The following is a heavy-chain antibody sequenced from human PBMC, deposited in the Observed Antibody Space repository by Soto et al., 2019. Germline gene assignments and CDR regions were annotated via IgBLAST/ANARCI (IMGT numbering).Heavy chain of an antibody. J-gene: IGHJ5*02. CDR2: IYYSGST. Sequence: SETLSLTCTVSGGSISSGGYYWSWIRQHPGKGLEWIGYIYYSGSTYYNPSLKSRVTISVDTSKNQFSLKLSSVTAADTAVYYCARDQGGYCSSTSCRVMGRSRCFDPWGQGTLVTVSS. D-gene: IGHD2-2*01. V-gene: IGHV4-31*03. CDR1: GGSISSGGYY. CDR3: ARDQGGYCSSTSCRVMGRSRCFDP.